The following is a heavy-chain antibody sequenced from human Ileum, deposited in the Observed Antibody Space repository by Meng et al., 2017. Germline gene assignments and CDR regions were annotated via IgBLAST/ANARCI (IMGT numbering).Heavy chain of an antibody. J-gene: IGHJ4*02. Sequence: QVQLQESGPGLVKPSGTLSLTCAVSGGSSGSSIWWSWVRQPPEKGLEWIGEIHHSGTTNYSPSLKSRLTISVDKSKNQFSLKLQSVTAADTAVYFCARGVVSGSHYNTYWGQGILVTVSS. CDR2: IHHSGTT. D-gene: IGHD3-10*01. CDR3: ARGVVSGSHYNTY. V-gene: IGHV4-4*02. CDR1: GGSSGSSIW.